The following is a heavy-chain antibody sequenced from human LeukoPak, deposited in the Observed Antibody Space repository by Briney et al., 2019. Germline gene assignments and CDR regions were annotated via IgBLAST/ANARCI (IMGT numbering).Heavy chain of an antibody. D-gene: IGHD6-13*01. J-gene: IGHJ4*02. Sequence: SEILSLTCTVSGGSISSYYWSWIRQPPGKGLEWIGYIYYSGTTNYNPSLKSRVTISVDTSKNQFSLKLSSVTAADTAVYYCARGVYIAAAQYAYWGQGTLVTVSS. V-gene: IGHV4-59*01. CDR3: ARGVYIAAAQYAY. CDR1: GGSISSYY. CDR2: IYYSGTT.